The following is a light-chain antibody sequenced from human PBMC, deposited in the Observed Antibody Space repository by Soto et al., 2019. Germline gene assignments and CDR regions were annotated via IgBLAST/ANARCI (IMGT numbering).Light chain of an antibody. V-gene: IGKV3-20*01. J-gene: IGKJ1*01. CDR3: QQYDTSPRT. Sequence: EIVLTQSPGTLSLSPGEKATFSCRASQSVSNNYLAWYQQKRGQAPRLLIYGASSRATRIPTRFSGSGSGTDFTLTISRLEPEDFAVYYCQQYDTSPRTFGQGTKVEI. CDR1: QSVSNNY. CDR2: GAS.